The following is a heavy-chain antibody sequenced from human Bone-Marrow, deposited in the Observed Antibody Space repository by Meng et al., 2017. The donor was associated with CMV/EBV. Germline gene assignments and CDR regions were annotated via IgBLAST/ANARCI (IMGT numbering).Heavy chain of an antibody. CDR3: ARMGLLEWLLPYYLDY. CDR1: RFTFSNYW. J-gene: IGHJ4*02. V-gene: IGHV3-7*01. CDR2: IKQDGREE. Sequence: GGSLRLSCAASRFTFSNYWMSWVRQAPGKGLEWVANIKQDGREEYYVDSVKGRFSVSRDNAKNSLYQQMNSLTAEDTAVYFCARMGLLEWLLPYYLDYWGQGTLVTVSS. D-gene: IGHD3-3*01.